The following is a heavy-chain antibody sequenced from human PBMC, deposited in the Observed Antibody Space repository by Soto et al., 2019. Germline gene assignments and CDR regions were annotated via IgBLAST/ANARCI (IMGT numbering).Heavy chain of an antibody. D-gene: IGHD2-21*02. CDR3: TRDGRGLGRLSLFEY. CDR2: IYSGETT. CDR1: GFNVNSDY. Sequence: GGSLRFSCAASGFNVNSDYMNWVRQTPGKGLEWVASIYSGETTYYADSVRGRFTISSDKSKNTLYFQLGSLRIEDTAVYYCTRDGRGLGRLSLFEYWGQGVLVTVSS. J-gene: IGHJ4*01. V-gene: IGHV3-53*01.